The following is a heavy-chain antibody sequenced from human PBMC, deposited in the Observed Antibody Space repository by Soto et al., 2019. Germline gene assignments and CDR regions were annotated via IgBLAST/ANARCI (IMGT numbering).Heavy chain of an antibody. CDR1: GFIFSSYA. J-gene: IGHJ5*02. Sequence: ELQLLESGGGLVQPGGSLRLSCAASGFIFSSYAMSWVRQAPGKGLEWVSAISGSGGSTYYADSVKGRFTISRDNSKDTLYLQRNSLRAEDTAVYYCAIEKISTSCCNWFDPWGQGTLVTVSS. D-gene: IGHD2-2*01. CDR2: ISGSGGST. CDR3: AIEKISTSCCNWFDP. V-gene: IGHV3-23*01.